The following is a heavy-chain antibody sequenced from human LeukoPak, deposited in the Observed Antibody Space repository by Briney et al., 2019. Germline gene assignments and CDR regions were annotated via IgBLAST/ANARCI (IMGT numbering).Heavy chain of an antibody. CDR1: GGSFSGYY. CDR3: ARGRLKQWLVRYADYYYGMDV. V-gene: IGHV4-34*01. D-gene: IGHD6-19*01. CDR2: INHSGST. Sequence: KPSETLSLTCAVYGGSFSGYYWSWIRQPPGMGLEWIGVINHSGSTNYNPSLKGRVTISVDTSKNQFSLKLSSVTAADTAVYYCARGRLKQWLVRYADYYYGMDVWGQGTTVTVSS. J-gene: IGHJ6*02.